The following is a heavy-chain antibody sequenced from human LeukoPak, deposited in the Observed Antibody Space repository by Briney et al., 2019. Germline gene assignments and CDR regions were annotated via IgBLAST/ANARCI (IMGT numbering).Heavy chain of an antibody. CDR3: AKDNLY. V-gene: IGHV3-23*01. CDR2: ISAGGGGT. Sequence: GGSLRLSCAASGFTFSTYAMSWVRRPPGKGLEWVSTISAGGGGTYYADSVKGRFTISRDNSKNTLYLQMNSLRAEDTAVYYCAKDNLYWGQGTLVTVSS. CDR1: GFTFSTYA. J-gene: IGHJ4*02.